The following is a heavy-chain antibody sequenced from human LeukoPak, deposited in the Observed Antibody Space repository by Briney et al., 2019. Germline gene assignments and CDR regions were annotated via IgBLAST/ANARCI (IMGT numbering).Heavy chain of an antibody. J-gene: IGHJ4*02. CDR3: AKATRYNWNSHFDY. V-gene: IGHV3-23*01. Sequence: GESLRLSCAASGFTFSSYAMSWVRQAPGKGLEWVSAISGSGGSTYYADSVKGRFTISRDNSKNTLYLQMNSLRAEDTAVYYCAKATRYNWNSHFDYWGQGTLVTVSS. CDR1: GFTFSSYA. CDR2: ISGSGGST. D-gene: IGHD1-7*01.